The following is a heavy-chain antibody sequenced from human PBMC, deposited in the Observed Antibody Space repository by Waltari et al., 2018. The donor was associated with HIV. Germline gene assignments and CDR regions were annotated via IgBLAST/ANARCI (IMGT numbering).Heavy chain of an antibody. Sequence: QVQLVQSGAEVKKPGSSVKVSCKASGGTFSSYAISWVRQAPGQGLEWMGRIIPILGIANYAQKFQGRVTITADKSTGTAYMELSSLRSEDTAVYYCARDRYYDSSGYYNYWGQGTLVTVSS. J-gene: IGHJ4*02. D-gene: IGHD3-22*01. CDR1: GGTFSSYA. V-gene: IGHV1-69*04. CDR3: ARDRYYDSSGYYNY. CDR2: IIPILGIA.